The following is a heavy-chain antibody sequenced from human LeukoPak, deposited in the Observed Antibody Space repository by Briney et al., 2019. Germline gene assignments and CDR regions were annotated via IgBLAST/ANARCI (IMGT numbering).Heavy chain of an antibody. J-gene: IGHJ5*02. Sequence: ASVKVSCKASGYTFTSYGISWVRQAPGQGLEWMGWISAYNGNTNYAQKLQGRVTMTTDTSTSTAYMELSSLRSEDTAVYYCATMGEIKAGYNWFDPWGQGTLVTVSS. CDR3: ATMGEIKAGYNWFDP. D-gene: IGHD3-16*01. CDR2: ISAYNGNT. CDR1: GYTFTSYG. V-gene: IGHV1-18*01.